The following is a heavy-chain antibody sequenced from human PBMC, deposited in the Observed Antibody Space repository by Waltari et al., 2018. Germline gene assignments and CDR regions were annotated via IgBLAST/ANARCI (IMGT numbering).Heavy chain of an antibody. V-gene: IGHV3-30*02. J-gene: IGHJ3*02. Sequence: QVQLVESGGGVVQPGGSLRLSCAASGFTFSSYGMPCVRQAPGKGLEWVAFIRYDGSNKYYADSVKGRFTISRDNSKNTLYLQMNSLRAEDTAVYYCAKGGPYCSGGSCYSDAFDIWGQGTMVTVSS. D-gene: IGHD2-15*01. CDR1: GFTFSSYG. CDR2: IRYDGSNK. CDR3: AKGGPYCSGGSCYSDAFDI.